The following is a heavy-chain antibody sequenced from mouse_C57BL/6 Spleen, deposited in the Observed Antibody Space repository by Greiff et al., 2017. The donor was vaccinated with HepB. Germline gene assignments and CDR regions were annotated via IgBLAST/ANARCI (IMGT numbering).Heavy chain of an antibody. Sequence: VQLQQSGTELVKPGASVKLSCKASGYTFTSYWMHWVKQRPGQGLEWIGNINPSNGGTNYNEKFKSKATLTVDISSSTAYMQLSSLTSEDSAVYYCALYYGSGCWYVDVWGTGATVTVSA. CDR3: ALYYGSGCWYVDV. J-gene: IGHJ1*03. CDR1: GYTFTSYW. CDR2: INPSNGGT. D-gene: IGHD1-1*01. V-gene: IGHV1-53*01.